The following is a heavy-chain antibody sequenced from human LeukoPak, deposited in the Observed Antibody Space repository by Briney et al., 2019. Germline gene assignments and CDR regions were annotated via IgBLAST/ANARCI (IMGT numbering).Heavy chain of an antibody. Sequence: PGGSLRLSCAASGFTFSDYYMSWIRQAPGKGLEWVSYISSSGSTIYYADSVKGRFTISRDNSKNTLYLQMNSLRVEDTAVYYCAKITDGELRRFDYWGQGTRVTVSS. CDR1: GFTFSDYY. D-gene: IGHD1-26*01. CDR3: AKITDGELRRFDY. CDR2: ISSSGSTI. J-gene: IGHJ4*02. V-gene: IGHV3-11*04.